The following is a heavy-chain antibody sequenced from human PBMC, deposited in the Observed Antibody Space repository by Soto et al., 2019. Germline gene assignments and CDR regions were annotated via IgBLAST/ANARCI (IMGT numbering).Heavy chain of an antibody. J-gene: IGHJ5*02. D-gene: IGHD5-12*01. CDR3: AKEPEIVATITTS. CDR2: ISGSGGST. V-gene: IGHV3-23*01. CDR1: GFTFSSYA. Sequence: EVQLLESGGGLVQPGGSLRLSCAASGFTFSSYAMSWVRQAPGKGLEWVSAISGSGGSTYYADSVKGRFTISSDNSKNTLYLQMISLRAEDMAVYYCAKEPEIVATITTSWGQGTLVSVCS.